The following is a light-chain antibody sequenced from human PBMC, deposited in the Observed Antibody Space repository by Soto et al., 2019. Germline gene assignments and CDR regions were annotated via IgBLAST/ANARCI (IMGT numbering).Light chain of an antibody. CDR2: GAS. Sequence: DIQMTQYPSSLSASVGDRITMSFRASQSISSYLNWYQHKPGKAPKLLIYGASTLQSGVPSRFSGSGSGTDFTLTISSLQPEDYATYFCQQKYRVPRTFGQGTKVDIK. CDR3: QQKYRVPRT. V-gene: IGKV1-39*01. J-gene: IGKJ1*01. CDR1: QSISSY.